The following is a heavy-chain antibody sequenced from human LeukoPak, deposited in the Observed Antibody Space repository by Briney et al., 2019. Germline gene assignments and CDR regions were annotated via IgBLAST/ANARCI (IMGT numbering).Heavy chain of an antibody. CDR2: VFHSGVT. Sequence: SETLSLACSVSGDSITSYYWSWIRQPPGRGLEWIGYVFHSGVTNYNPSLKSRVTLSLDTSKNQFSLKLKSVTAADTAVYFCATRADWFDPWVQGTLVTVSS. V-gene: IGHV4-59*12. J-gene: IGHJ5*02. CDR1: GDSITSYY. CDR3: ATRADWFDP.